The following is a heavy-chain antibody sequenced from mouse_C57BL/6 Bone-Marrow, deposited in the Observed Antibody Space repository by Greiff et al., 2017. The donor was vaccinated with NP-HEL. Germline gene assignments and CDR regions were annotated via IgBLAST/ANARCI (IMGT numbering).Heavy chain of an antibody. CDR1: GFTFSDYY. V-gene: IGHV5-12*01. J-gene: IGHJ2*01. D-gene: IGHD2-3*01. CDR3: ARDGYYGFDY. Sequence: EVQLQESGGGLVQPGGSLKLSCAASGFTFSDYYMYCVRQTPEKRLEWVAYISNGGGSTYYPDTVKGRFTISRDNAKNTLYLLMSRLKSEDTAMYYCARDGYYGFDYWGQGTTLTVSS. CDR2: ISNGGGST.